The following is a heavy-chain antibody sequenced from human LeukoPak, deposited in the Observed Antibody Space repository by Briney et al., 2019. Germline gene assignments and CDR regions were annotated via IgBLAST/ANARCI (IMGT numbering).Heavy chain of an antibody. CDR1: GFTFRSNG. CDR2: ISYDGSNK. Sequence: GGSLRLSCAASGFTFRSNGMHWVRQAPGKGLEWVAVISYDGSNKYYVDSVKGRFTISRDNSKNTLYLQMNSLRAEDTAVYYCAKGYYGMDVWGQGTTVTVSS. V-gene: IGHV3-30*18. J-gene: IGHJ6*02. CDR3: AKGYYGMDV.